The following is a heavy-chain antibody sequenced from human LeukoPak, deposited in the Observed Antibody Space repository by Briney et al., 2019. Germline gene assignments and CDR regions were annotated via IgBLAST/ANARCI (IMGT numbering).Heavy chain of an antibody. CDR3: AKGLTFGFDY. J-gene: IGHJ4*02. D-gene: IGHD3-16*01. V-gene: IGHV3-30*02. CDR1: GFTFSTSG. Sequence: GGSLRLSCAASGFTFSTSGKHWVRQAPGKGLEWVAFIRYDGSSKYFADSVKGRFTISRDNSKDTLYLQMNSLRAEDTAVYYCAKGLTFGFDYWGQGTLVTVSS. CDR2: IRYDGSSK.